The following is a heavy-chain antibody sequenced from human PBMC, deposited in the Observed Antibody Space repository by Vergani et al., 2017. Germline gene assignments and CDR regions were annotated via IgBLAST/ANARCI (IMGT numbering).Heavy chain of an antibody. Sequence: QVQLVQSGAEVKKPGASVKIACKTSGYTFTNHHLHWVRQAPGQGLEWMGIITPGGSTDYGPKFQGRATMTRDTSTRTVYMELRSLRSDDTAVYYCARVLHDCSSTSCYYYYGMDVWGQGTTVTVSS. V-gene: IGHV1-46*01. CDR1: GYTFTNHH. CDR2: ITPGGST. J-gene: IGHJ6*02. CDR3: ARVLHDCSSTSCYYYYGMDV. D-gene: IGHD2-2*01.